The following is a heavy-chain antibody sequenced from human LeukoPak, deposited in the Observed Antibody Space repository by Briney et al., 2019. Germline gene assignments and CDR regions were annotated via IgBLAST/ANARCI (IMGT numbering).Heavy chain of an antibody. CDR2: INRAGTTE. V-gene: IGHV3-48*03. CDR1: GFSFSSYE. Sequence: GGSLRLSCAASGFSFSSYEMSWVRRAPGKGLEWVSYINRAGTTEEYADSVKGRFTISRDNAKNSLYLQMYSLRAEDTAVYYCARGEQLNYFAYWGQGTLVTVSS. D-gene: IGHD1/OR15-1a*01. CDR3: ARGEQLNYFAY. J-gene: IGHJ4*02.